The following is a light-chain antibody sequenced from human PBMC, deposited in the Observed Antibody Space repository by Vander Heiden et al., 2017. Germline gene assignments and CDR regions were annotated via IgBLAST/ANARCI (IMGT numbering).Light chain of an antibody. V-gene: IGLV1-40*01. J-gene: IGLJ2*01. CDR3: QSYDSSLSGFGV. Sequence: QSVLTPPPSVTGAPGQRVTISCTGSSSNIGAGYDVHWYQQLPGTAPKLLIYGNSNRPSGVPDRFSGSKSGTSASLAITGLQAEDEADYYCQSYDSSLSGFGVFGGGTKLTVL. CDR2: GNS. CDR1: SSNIGAGYD.